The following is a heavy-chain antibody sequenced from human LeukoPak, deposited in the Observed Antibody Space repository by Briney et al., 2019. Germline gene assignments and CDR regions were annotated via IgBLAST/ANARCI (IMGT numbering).Heavy chain of an antibody. CDR2: INPSGGST. D-gene: IGHD6-19*01. CDR1: GYTFTSYY. V-gene: IGHV1-46*01. Sequence: ASVKVSCKASGYTFTSYYMHWVRQAPGQGLEWMGIINPSGGSTSYAQKFQGRVTMSRDTSTSTVYMELSSLRSEDTAVYYCAKSSSGWVREIDYWGQGTLVTVSS. J-gene: IGHJ4*02. CDR3: AKSSSGWVREIDY.